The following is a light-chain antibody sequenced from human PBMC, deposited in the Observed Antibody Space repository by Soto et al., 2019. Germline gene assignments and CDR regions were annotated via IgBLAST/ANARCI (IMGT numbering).Light chain of an antibody. CDR1: QSLLDSNGYNC. J-gene: IGKJ1*01. V-gene: IGKV2-28*01. CDR3: MQSLQTPLT. CDR2: LGS. Sequence: DIVMTQSPLSLPVTPGEPASISCRSSQSLLDSNGYNCLEWYLQKPGQSPQLLIYLGSNRASGVPDRVSGSGSGTDFTLKISRVEAEDVGVYYCMQSLQTPLTFGQGTQVEIK.